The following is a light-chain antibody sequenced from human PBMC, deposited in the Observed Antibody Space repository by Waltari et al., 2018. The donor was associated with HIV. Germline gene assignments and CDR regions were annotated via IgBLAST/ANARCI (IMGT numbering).Light chain of an antibody. CDR1: QDISTN. J-gene: IGKJ1*01. CDR2: GAS. CDR3: QQYDAYPRT. V-gene: IGKV1-8*01. Sequence: AIRMTQSPSSLSASTGDRVTITCRASQDISTNLAWYQQKPGKAPTLLIYGASSLQSGVSSRFSGYGSGTDFTLTIGFVQSEDFADYYCQQYDAYPRTFGQGTTVEVK.